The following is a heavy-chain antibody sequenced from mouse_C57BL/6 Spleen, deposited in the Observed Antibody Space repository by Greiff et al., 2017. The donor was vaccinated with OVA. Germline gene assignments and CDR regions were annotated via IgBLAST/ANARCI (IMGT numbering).Heavy chain of an antibody. J-gene: IGHJ2*01. CDR1: GFTFSDYG. D-gene: IGHD2-3*01. Sequence: EVKLVESGGGLVKPGGSLKLSCAASGFTFSDYGMHWVRQAPEKGLEWVAYISSGSSTIYYADTVKGRFTISRDNAKNTLFLQMTSLRSEDTAMYYCAREDYDGYYVGYGGQGTTLTVSS. CDR3: AREDYDGYYVGY. CDR2: ISSGSSTI. V-gene: IGHV5-17*01.